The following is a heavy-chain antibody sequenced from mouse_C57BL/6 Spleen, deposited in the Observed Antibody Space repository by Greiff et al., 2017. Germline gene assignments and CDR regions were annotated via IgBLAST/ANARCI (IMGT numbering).Heavy chain of an antibody. D-gene: IGHD1-1*01. CDR3: ARHYYYGSSYYFDY. V-gene: IGHV5-9*01. CDR2: ISGGGGNT. CDR1: GFTFSSYT. J-gene: IGHJ2*01. Sequence: EVKLVESGGGLVKPGGSLKLSCAASGFTFSSYTMSWVRQTPEKRLEWVATISGGGGNTYYPDSVKGRFTISRDNAKNTLYLQRSSLRSEDTALYYCARHYYYGSSYYFDYWGQGTTLTVSS.